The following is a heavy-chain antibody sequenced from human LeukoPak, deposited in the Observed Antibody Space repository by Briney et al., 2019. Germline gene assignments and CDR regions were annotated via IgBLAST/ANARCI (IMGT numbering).Heavy chain of an antibody. J-gene: IGHJ5*01. D-gene: IGHD3-10*01. CDR3: ARQGCYGSGRRTWFDS. CDR1: GGSISSSSYY. Sequence: PSETLSLTCTVSGGSISSSSYYWGWIRQPPGKGLEWIGSIYYSGDTYYNPSLKSRVTISVDTSKNQFSLKMSSVTAADTAVYYCARQGCYGSGRRTWFDSWGQGTLVTVSS. CDR2: IYYSGDT. V-gene: IGHV4-39*01.